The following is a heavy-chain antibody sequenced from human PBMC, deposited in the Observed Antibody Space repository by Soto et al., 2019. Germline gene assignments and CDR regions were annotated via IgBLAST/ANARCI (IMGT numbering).Heavy chain of an antibody. CDR3: ARGGPSVVVVAAIDEYFQH. V-gene: IGHV1-69*01. CDR2: IIPIFGTA. J-gene: IGHJ1*01. D-gene: IGHD2-15*01. CDR1: GGTFSSYA. Sequence: QVQLVQSGAEVKKPGSSVKVSCKASGGTFSSYAISWVRQAPGQGLEWMGGIIPIFGTANYAQKFQGRVTITADESTSTAYMELSSLRSEGTAVYYCARGGPSVVVVAAIDEYFQHWGQGTLVTVSS.